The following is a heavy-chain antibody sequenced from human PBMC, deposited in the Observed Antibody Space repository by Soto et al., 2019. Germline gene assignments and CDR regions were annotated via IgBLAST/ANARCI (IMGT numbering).Heavy chain of an antibody. D-gene: IGHD3-22*01. CDR2: INPNSGGT. CDR1: GYTFTGYY. V-gene: IGHV1-2*02. J-gene: IGHJ4*02. Sequence: ASVKVSCKASGYTFTGYYMHWLRQSPGQGLEWMGWINPNSGGTNYAQKFQGRVTMTRDTSISTAYMELSRLRSDDTAVYYCARDIGSGYEKDYWGQGTLVTVSS. CDR3: ARDIGSGYEKDY.